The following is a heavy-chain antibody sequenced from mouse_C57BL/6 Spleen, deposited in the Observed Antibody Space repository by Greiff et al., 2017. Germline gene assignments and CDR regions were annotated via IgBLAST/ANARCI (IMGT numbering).Heavy chain of an antibody. J-gene: IGHJ2*01. D-gene: IGHD1-1*01. Sequence: EVQRVESGPGLVKPSQSLSLTCSVTGYSITSGYYWNWIRQFPGNKLEWMGYISYDGSNNYNPSLKNRISITRDTSKNQFFLKLNSVTTEDTATYYCARGEYGSHFDYWGQGTTLTVSS. CDR1: GYSITSGYY. CDR2: ISYDGSN. CDR3: ARGEYGSHFDY. V-gene: IGHV3-6*01.